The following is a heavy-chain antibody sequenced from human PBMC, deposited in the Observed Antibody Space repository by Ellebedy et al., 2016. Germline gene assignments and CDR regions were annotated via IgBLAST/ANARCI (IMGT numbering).Heavy chain of an antibody. V-gene: IGHV3-7*03. D-gene: IGHD3-22*01. J-gene: IGHJ3*02. CDR3: ARVAQADYDSSGYHEPFDI. CDR2: IKQDGSEK. CDR1: EFTFSTYW. Sequence: GGSLRLSCAASEFTFSTYWMGWVRQAPGKGLEWVANIKQDGSEKYYVDSVKGRFTISRDNAKNSLYLQMNSLRAEDTAVYFCARVAQADYDSSGYHEPFDIWGQGTMVTVSS.